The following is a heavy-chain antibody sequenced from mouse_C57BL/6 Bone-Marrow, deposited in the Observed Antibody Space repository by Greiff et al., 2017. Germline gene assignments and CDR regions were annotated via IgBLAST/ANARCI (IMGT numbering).Heavy chain of an antibody. D-gene: IGHD1-1*01. CDR2: INPNNGGT. Sequence: VQLQQSGPELVKPGASVKMSCKASGYTFTDYNMHWVKQSHGKSLEWIGYINPNNGGTSYNQKFKGKATLTVNKSSSTAYMGLRSLTSEESSVYYCARPYGSSYRWYFDVWGTGTTVTVSS. V-gene: IGHV1-22*01. J-gene: IGHJ1*03. CDR3: ARPYGSSYRWYFDV. CDR1: GYTFTDYN.